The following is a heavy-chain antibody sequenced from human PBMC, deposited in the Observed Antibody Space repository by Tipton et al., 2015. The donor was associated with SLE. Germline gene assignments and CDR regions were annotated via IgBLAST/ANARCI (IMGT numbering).Heavy chain of an antibody. CDR1: GDSISSNN. D-gene: IGHD1-1*01. J-gene: IGHJ4*02. Sequence: TLSLTCTVSGDSISSNNCSWVRQPPGKGLEWIGFIYYSGSTNYNPYLKRRVTITVDTSKNQFPLKLTSVTAADTSVYYCARAQTGTTYLFDYWGQGTLVTVSS. V-gene: IGHV4-59*01. CDR2: IYYSGST. CDR3: ARAQTGTTYLFDY.